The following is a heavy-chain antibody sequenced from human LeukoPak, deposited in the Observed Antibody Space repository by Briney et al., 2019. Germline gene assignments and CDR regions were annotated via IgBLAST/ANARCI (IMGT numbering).Heavy chain of an antibody. J-gene: IGHJ4*02. Sequence: SETLSLTCTVSTYSISSGYYWGWIRPPPGKGLEWIGSIYHSGSTYYNPSLKSRVTISVDTSKNQFSLKLSSVTAADSAVYYCAREGSGTYFKYWGQGTLVTVSS. D-gene: IGHD1-26*01. CDR1: TYSISSGYY. CDR2: IYHSGST. CDR3: AREGSGTYFKY. V-gene: IGHV4-38-2*02.